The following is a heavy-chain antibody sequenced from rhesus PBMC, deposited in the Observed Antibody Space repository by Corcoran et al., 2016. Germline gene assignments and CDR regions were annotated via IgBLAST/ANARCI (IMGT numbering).Heavy chain of an antibody. CDR1: GGSISSSYYY. J-gene: IGHJ4*01. V-gene: IGHV4-122*01. CDR3: ARLQTKYSSWSVGFDY. D-gene: IGHD6-13*01. CDR2: ISDCGGT. Sequence: QVQLQESGPGLVKPSETLSLTCVVSGGSISSSYYYWSWIRQAPGKGLEWIGYISDCGGTSTNPSLKSRVTISRDTSKTQFSLKLSSVTAADTAMYYCARLQTKYSSWSVGFDYWGQGVLVTVSS.